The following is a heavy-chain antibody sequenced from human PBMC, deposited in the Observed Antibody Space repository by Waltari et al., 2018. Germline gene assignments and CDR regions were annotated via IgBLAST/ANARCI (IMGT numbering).Heavy chain of an antibody. V-gene: IGHV4-61*02. CDR1: GGSISSGSYY. CDR3: ARDRMRGPTPDAFDI. J-gene: IGHJ3*02. Sequence: QVQLQESGPGLVKPSQTLSLTCTVSGGSISSGSYYWSWIRQPAGKGLEWIGRIYTSGRTNYNPSLKSRVTISVDTSKNQFSLKLSSVTAADTAVYYCARDRMRGPTPDAFDIWGQGTMVTVSS. CDR2: IYTSGRT. D-gene: IGHD3-10*01.